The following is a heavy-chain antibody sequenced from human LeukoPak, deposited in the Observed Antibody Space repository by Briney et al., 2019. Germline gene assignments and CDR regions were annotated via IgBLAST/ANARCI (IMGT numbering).Heavy chain of an antibody. J-gene: IGHJ6*03. D-gene: IGHD3-3*01. V-gene: IGHV3-48*04. CDR3: ARPLESCYYMDV. Sequence: AGGSLRLSCAASGITFSRYSMNWVRQAPGKGLEWVSYIGSKNVIYYADSVKGRFTISRDNAKNSLYLQMNSLRAEDTAVYYCARPLESCYYMDVWGKGTTVTVSS. CDR1: GITFSRYS. CDR2: IGSKNVI.